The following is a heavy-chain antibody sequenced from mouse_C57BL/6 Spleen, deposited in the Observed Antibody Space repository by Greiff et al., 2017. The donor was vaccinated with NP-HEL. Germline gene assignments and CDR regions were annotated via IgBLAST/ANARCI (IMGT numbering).Heavy chain of an antibody. D-gene: IGHD2-4*01. Sequence: EVKVVESGGGLVKPGGSLKLSCAASGFTFSSYAMSWVRRTPEKRLEWVATISDGGSYTYYPDNVKGRFTISRDNAKNNLYLQMSHLKSEDTAMYYCARVYYDYDWFAYWGQGTLVTVSA. CDR3: ARVYYDYDWFAY. J-gene: IGHJ3*01. V-gene: IGHV5-4*03. CDR2: ISDGGSYT. CDR1: GFTFSSYA.